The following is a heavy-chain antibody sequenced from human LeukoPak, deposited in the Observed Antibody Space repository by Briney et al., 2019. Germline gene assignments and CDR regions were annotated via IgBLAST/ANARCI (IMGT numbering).Heavy chain of an antibody. CDR1: GGSISGTNW. J-gene: IGHJ4*02. D-gene: IGHD1-26*01. CDR3: SRESGPFCPFGY. Sequence: SESLSLTCGVSGGSISGTNWWSWVRQPPGQGLEWIGEISLAGQTNYNPSLNGRVTMSLDKSSNQLSLHLTSVTAADTATYFCSRESGPFCPFGYWGQGALVIVSS. V-gene: IGHV4/OR15-8*02. CDR2: ISLAGQT.